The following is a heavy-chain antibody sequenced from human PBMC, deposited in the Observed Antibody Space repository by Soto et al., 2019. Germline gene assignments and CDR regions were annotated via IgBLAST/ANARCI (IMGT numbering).Heavy chain of an antibody. D-gene: IGHD1-26*01. J-gene: IGHJ4*02. CDR2: IYYSGST. Sequence: QVQLQESGPGLVKPSQTLSLTCTVSGGSISSGGYYWSWIRQHPGKGLEWIGYIYYSGSTYYNPSLKSRVTISVAPSKNQSSLKLSLVTAADTAVYYCAREGGRLGATAADYWGQGTLVTVSS. CDR3: AREGGRLGATAADY. CDR1: GGSISSGGYY. V-gene: IGHV4-31*03.